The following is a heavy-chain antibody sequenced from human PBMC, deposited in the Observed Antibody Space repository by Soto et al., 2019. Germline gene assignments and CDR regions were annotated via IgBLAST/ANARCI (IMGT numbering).Heavy chain of an antibody. V-gene: IGHV3-7*01. CDR1: GFSFSSVW. CDR2: IKYDGSEE. J-gene: IGHJ4*02. CDR3: VTNLNWQGH. Sequence: GGSLRLSCVVSGFSFSSVWMTWVRQAPGKGLECVANIKYDGSEEYYVDSVKGRFTISRDNAKNSLYLQMNSLRDEDSAVYYCVTNLNWQGHWGQGTLVTVSS.